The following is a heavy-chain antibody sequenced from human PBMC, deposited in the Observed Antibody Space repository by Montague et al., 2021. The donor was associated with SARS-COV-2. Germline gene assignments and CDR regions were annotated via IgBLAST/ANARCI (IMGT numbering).Heavy chain of an antibody. J-gene: IGHJ6*03. CDR1: GGSVSSSPYY. CDR3: ASSYYYGSGTYVYNYYMDD. D-gene: IGHD3-10*01. V-gene: IGHV4-39*01. CDR2: ISYSGRT. Sequence: SETLSLTCTVSGGSVSSSPYYWVWIRQPPGRGLEWVGSISYSGRTYFSPSLKSRLTISVDSSENQFSLRLSSVTAADTAVYYCASSYYYGSGTYVYNYYMDDWGKGTTVTVSS.